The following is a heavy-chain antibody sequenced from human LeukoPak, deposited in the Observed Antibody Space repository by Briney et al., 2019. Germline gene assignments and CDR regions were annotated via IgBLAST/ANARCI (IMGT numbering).Heavy chain of an antibody. CDR1: GGSISSGGYS. D-gene: IGHD3-3*01. CDR2: IYHSGST. Sequence: SETLSLTCAVSGGSISSGGYSWSWIRQPPGKGLEWIGYIYHSGSTYYNPSLKSRVTISVDTSKNQFSLKLSSVTAADTAAYYCARHPAYYDFWSGYFYFDYWGQGTLVTVSS. J-gene: IGHJ4*02. V-gene: IGHV4-30-2*01. CDR3: ARHPAYYDFWSGYFYFDY.